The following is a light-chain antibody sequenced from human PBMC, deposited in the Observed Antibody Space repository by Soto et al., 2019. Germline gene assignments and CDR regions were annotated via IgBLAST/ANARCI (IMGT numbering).Light chain of an antibody. Sequence: EIVLTQSPGTLSLSPGERATLSCRASQSVRSNYLAWYQQKPGQAPSLLIYGASTRATGITATFRGSGSGTDFTLTITRLEPEDFAVYYGHQYGNSPGTFGQGTKLEIK. CDR3: HQYGNSPGT. CDR1: QSVRSNY. V-gene: IGKV3-20*01. CDR2: GAS. J-gene: IGKJ2*01.